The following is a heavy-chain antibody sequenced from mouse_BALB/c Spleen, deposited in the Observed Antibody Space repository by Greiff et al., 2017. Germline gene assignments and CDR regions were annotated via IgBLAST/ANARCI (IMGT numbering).Heavy chain of an antibody. J-gene: IGHJ2*01. CDR3: ARGDYRYGYYFDY. CDR2: ISSGGST. CDR1: GFTFSSYA. V-gene: IGHV5-6-5*01. Sequence: EVKLQESGGGLVKPGGSLKLSCAASGFTFSSYAMSWVRQTPEKRLEWVASISSGGSTYYPDSVKGRFTISRDNARNILYLQMSSLRSEDTAMYYCARGDYRYGYYFDYWGQGTTLTVSS. D-gene: IGHD2-14*01.